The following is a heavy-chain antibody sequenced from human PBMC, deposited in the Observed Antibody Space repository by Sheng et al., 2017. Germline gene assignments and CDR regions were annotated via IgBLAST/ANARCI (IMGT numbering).Heavy chain of an antibody. Sequence: QVQLVQSGAEVKKPGASVKVSCKASGYTFTGYYMHWVRQAPGQGLEWMGWINPNSGGTNYAQKFQGRVTMTRDTSISTAYMELSRLRSDDTAVYYCARDRGSTTGTTGGYYYYGMDVWGQGTTVTVSS. CDR2: INPNSGGT. V-gene: IGHV1-2*02. J-gene: IGHJ6*02. CDR1: GYTFTGYY. CDR3: ARDRGSTTGTTGGYYYYGMDV. D-gene: IGHD1-1*01.